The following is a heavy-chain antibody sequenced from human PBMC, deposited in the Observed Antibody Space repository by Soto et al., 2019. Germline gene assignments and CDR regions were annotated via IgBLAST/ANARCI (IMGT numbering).Heavy chain of an antibody. D-gene: IGHD5-18*01. CDR2: IYYSGST. J-gene: IGHJ4*02. Sequence: SETLSLTCTVSGGSISSYYWSWIRQPPGKGLEWIGYIYYSGSTNYNPSLKSRVTISVDTSKNQFSLKLSSVTAADTAVYYCARTTSRYSYGDYWGQGTLVTVSS. CDR1: GGSISSYY. CDR3: ARTTSRYSYGDY. V-gene: IGHV4-59*08.